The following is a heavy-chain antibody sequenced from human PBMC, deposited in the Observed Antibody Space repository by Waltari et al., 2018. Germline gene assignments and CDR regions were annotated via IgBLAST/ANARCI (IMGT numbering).Heavy chain of an antibody. CDR1: GFTFNTYW. CDR2: INGDGSGT. V-gene: IGHV3-74*03. CDR3: ARDGAGDIDLDN. J-gene: IGHJ4*02. D-gene: IGHD6-13*01. Sequence: EVQLVESGGGLIQPGGSLRLSCAASGFTFNTYWMHWVRQVPGKGLVWVSRINGDGSGTMYADSVKGRFTISRDNAKNTFYLRMNRLRVEDTAVYYCARDGAGDIDLDNWGQGTLVTVSS.